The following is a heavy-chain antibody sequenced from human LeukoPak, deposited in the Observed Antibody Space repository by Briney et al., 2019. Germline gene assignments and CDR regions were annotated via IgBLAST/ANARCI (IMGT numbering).Heavy chain of an antibody. Sequence: ASVKVSCKASGYTFTGYYMHWVRQAPGQGLEWMGWLNPNSGDTNYAQKFQGRVTMTRDTSINTLYMELSSLRSDDTAVYYCARGPDYYESPYFQHWGQGTRVTVSS. V-gene: IGHV1-2*02. CDR3: ARGPDYYESPYFQH. J-gene: IGHJ1*01. CDR1: GYTFTGYY. D-gene: IGHD3-22*01. CDR2: LNPNSGDT.